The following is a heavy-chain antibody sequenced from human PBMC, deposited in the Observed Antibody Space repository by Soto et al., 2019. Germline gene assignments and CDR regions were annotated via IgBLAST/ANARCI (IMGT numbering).Heavy chain of an antibody. D-gene: IGHD1-1*01. V-gene: IGHV4-59*08. CDR3: ARHKLTTGRSDWFDP. J-gene: IGHJ5*02. CDR2: IYYSGST. CDR1: GGSISSYY. Sequence: SETLSLTCTVSGGSISSYYWSWIRQPPGKGLEWIGYIYYSGSTNYNPSLKSRVTISVDTSTNQFSLKLSSVTAADTAVYYCARHKLTTGRSDWFDPWGQGTLVTVSS.